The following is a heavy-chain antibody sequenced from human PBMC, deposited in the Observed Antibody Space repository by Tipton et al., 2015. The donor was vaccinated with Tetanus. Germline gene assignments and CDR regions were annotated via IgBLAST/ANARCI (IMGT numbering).Heavy chain of an antibody. J-gene: IGHJ4*02. CDR2: IYYTGNT. Sequence: TLSLTCTVSGGSIRSGGYYWSCIRQHPVKGLEWIGYIYYTGNTYYNPSLKSRLTISVDTSKNQFSLKLNSVTAADTAVYYCARRSVSARFDDWGRGAQVSVSS. CDR3: ARRSVSARFDD. D-gene: IGHD6-6*01. V-gene: IGHV4-31*03. CDR1: GGSIRSGGYY.